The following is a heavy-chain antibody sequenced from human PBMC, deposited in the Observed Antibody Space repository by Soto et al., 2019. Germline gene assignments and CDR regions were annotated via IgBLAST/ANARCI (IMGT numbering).Heavy chain of an antibody. CDR2: IYPEDSHS. CDR1: GHTFGKYW. V-gene: IGHV5-51*01. Sequence: GESLKISFEASGHTFGKYWIGWVRQLPGKGLEWMGSIYPEDSHSRYSPSFQGQVIISADKSIDTAYLQWRSLKASDTAMYFCARGAWRNDYNSRDFYLPCDAWGQGTPVTVSS. CDR3: ARGAWRNDYNSRDFYLPCDA. D-gene: IGHD3-22*01. J-gene: IGHJ5*02.